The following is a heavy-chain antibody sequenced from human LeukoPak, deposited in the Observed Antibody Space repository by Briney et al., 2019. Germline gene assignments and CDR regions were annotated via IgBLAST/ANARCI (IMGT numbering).Heavy chain of an antibody. V-gene: IGHV3-53*01. D-gene: IGHD3-10*01. CDR2: IYTGGST. CDR3: SSKLLWFGELSDDAFDI. J-gene: IGHJ3*02. Sequence: GGSLRLSCAASGFTVSSNYMSWVRQAPGKGLEWVSVIYTGGSTYYADSVKGRFTISRDNSKNTLYLQMNSLRTEDTAVYYFSSKLLWFGELSDDAFDIWVQRAMPAVSS. CDR1: GFTVSSNY.